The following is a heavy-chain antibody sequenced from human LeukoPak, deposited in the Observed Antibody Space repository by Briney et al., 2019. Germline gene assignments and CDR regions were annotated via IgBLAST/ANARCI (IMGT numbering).Heavy chain of an antibody. J-gene: IGHJ4*02. CDR2: IYYSGST. Sequence: SETLSLTCTVSGGSISTYYWSWIRQPPGKGLEWIGYIYYSGSTNYNPSLKSRVTISVDTSKNQFSLKLSSVTPADTAVYYCASGGGRYRQPLDYWGQGTLVTVSS. CDR3: ASGGGRYRQPLDY. D-gene: IGHD3-16*02. CDR1: GGSISTYY. V-gene: IGHV4-59*01.